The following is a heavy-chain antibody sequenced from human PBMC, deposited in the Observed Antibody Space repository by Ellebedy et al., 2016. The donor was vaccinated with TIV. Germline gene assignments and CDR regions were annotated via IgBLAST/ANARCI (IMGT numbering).Heavy chain of an antibody. Sequence: SETLSLTXTVSGGSISSYYWSWIRQPPGKGLEWIGYIYYSGSTNYNPSLKSRVTISVDTSKNQFSLKLSSVTAADTAMYYCARGLLAGGYFWSGQRQARYYYGMDVWGQGTTVTVSS. CDR2: IYYSGST. V-gene: IGHV4-59*01. CDR1: GGSISSYY. J-gene: IGHJ6*02. CDR3: ARGLLAGGYFWSGQRQARYYYGMDV. D-gene: IGHD3-3*01.